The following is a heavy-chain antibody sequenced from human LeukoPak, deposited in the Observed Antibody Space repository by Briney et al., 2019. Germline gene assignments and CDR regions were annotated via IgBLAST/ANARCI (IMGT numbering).Heavy chain of an antibody. V-gene: IGHV3-23*01. J-gene: IGHJ4*02. CDR3: AKAVGSPPYYFDY. CDR1: GFTFSSYA. CDR2: ISGSGGST. Sequence: PGGSLRLSCAVSGFTFSSYAMSWVRQAPGKGLEWVSAISGSGGSTYYADSVKGRFTISRDNSQNTLYLQMNSLRAEDTAVYYCAKAVGSPPYYFDYWGQGTLVTVSS.